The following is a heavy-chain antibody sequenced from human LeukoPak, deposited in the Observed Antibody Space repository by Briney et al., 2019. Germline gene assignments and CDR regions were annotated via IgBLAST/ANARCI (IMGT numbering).Heavy chain of an antibody. D-gene: IGHD5-18*01. Sequence: GGSLRLSCAASGFTFSSYWMSWVRQAPGKGLEWVANIKQDGSEKYYVDSVKGRFTISRDNAKNSLYLQMNSLRAEDTAVYYCARDAYSYGYGVVQYYFDYWGQGTLVTVSS. J-gene: IGHJ4*02. CDR2: IKQDGSEK. CDR1: GFTFSSYW. CDR3: ARDAYSYGYGVVQYYFDY. V-gene: IGHV3-7*01.